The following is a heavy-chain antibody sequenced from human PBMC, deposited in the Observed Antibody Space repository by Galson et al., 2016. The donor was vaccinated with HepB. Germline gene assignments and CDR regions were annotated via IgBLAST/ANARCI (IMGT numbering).Heavy chain of an antibody. Sequence: SLRLSCAVSGFGFSDYWMTWVRQAPGKGLKWVSSIGGGADTYYADSVKGRFIISRDNSKNTLYLQMNSLRAEDTAIYYCAKHREYYYGSGNFNWFDPWGQGTLVTVSS. CDR1: GFGFSDYW. J-gene: IGHJ5*02. V-gene: IGHV3-23*01. CDR2: IGGGADT. D-gene: IGHD3-10*01. CDR3: AKHREYYYGSGNFNWFDP.